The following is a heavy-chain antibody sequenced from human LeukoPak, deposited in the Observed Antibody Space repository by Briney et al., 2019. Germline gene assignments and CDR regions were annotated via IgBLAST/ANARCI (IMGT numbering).Heavy chain of an antibody. CDR3: ARGGGSHITIFGVVIPQPYYYYYYMDV. D-gene: IGHD3-3*01. V-gene: IGHV1-2*02. Sequence: ASVKVPCKASGYTFTGYYMHWVRQAPGQGLEWMGWINPNSGGTNYAQKFQGRVTMTRDTSISTAYMELSRLRSDDTAVYYCARGGGSHITIFGVVIPQPYYYYYYMDVWGKGTTVTVSS. CDR1: GYTFTGYY. CDR2: INPNSGGT. J-gene: IGHJ6*03.